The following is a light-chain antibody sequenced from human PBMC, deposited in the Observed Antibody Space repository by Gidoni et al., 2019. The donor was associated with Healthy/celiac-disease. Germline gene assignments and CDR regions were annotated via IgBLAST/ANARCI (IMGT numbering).Light chain of an antibody. CDR2: WAS. CDR3: QQYYSTPQT. CDR1: QSVLYSSNTKNY. Sequence: DIVMTQSPDSLAVSLGERATINCKSSQSVLYSSNTKNYLAWYQQKPGQPPKLLIYWASTRESGVPDRFSGSGSGTEFTLTISSLQAEDVAVYYCQQYYSTPQTFGQGTKVEIK. V-gene: IGKV4-1*01. J-gene: IGKJ1*01.